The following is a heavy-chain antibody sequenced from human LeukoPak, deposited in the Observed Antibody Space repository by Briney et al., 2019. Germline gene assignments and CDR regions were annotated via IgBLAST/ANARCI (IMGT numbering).Heavy chain of an antibody. CDR1: GFTFSSYG. D-gene: IGHD3-3*01. Sequence: GGSLRLSCAVSGFTFSSYGMSWVRQAPGKGLEWVSVISGSGGSTYYADSVKGRFTISRDNSKNTLYLQMNSLRVEDTAVYYCVRGGDFWSGYSRGYYMDVWGKGTTVTVSS. V-gene: IGHV3-23*01. CDR3: VRGGDFWSGYSRGYYMDV. CDR2: ISGSGGST. J-gene: IGHJ6*03.